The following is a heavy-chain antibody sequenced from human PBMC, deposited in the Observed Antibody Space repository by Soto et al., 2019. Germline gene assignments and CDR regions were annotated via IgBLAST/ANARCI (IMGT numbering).Heavy chain of an antibody. CDR1: GCYISIYY. J-gene: IGHJ5*02. Sequence: PSATXSLACTFSGCYISIYYFSWIRQPPGKGLELIGYIYYSGSTNYNPSLKSRVTISVATSKKQFSLKLRSVADADTAVYSCARGERDWFDPWGQGTLVTVS. D-gene: IGHD1-1*01. CDR3: ARGERDWFDP. CDR2: IYYSGST. V-gene: IGHV4-59*01.